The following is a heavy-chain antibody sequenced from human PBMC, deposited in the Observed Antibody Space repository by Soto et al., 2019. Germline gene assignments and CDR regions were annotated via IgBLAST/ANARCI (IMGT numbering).Heavy chain of an antibody. D-gene: IGHD3-10*01. CDR1: GFTFSNYA. Sequence: EVQMLESGGGLVHPGVSLRLSCAASGFTFSNYAMNWVRQAPGKGLEWVSSISGSGRNTYYADSVKGRLTISRDSSKNTLYLQMNSLRVEDTGVYYCAKDLNGSGSFTSYYHYGMDVWGQGTTVTVSS. V-gene: IGHV3-23*01. J-gene: IGHJ6*02. CDR2: ISGSGRNT. CDR3: AKDLNGSGSFTSYYHYGMDV.